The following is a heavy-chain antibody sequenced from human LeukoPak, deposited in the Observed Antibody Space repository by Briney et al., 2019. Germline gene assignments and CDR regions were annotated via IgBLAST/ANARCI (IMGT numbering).Heavy chain of an antibody. Sequence: SETLSLTCTVSGGSISSYYWSWLRQPPGKGLEWIGYIYYSGSTNYNPSLKSRVTMSVDTSKNQFSLKLSSVTAADTAVYYCARDRRYYDSSGYFDYWGQGTLVTVSS. CDR1: GGSISSYY. D-gene: IGHD3-22*01. CDR2: IYYSGST. V-gene: IGHV4-59*01. CDR3: ARDRRYYDSSGYFDY. J-gene: IGHJ4*02.